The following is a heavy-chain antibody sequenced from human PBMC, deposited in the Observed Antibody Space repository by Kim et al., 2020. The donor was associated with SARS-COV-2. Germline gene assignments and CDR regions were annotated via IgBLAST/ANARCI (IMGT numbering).Heavy chain of an antibody. V-gene: IGHV1-69*13. CDR2: IIPIFGTA. CDR1: GGTFSSYA. Sequence: SVKVSCKASGGTFSSYAISWVRQAPGQGLEWMGGIIPIFGTANYAQKFQGRVTITADESTSTAYMELSSLRSEDTAVYYCARDAALESRRGANWFDPWGQGTLVTVSS. CDR3: ARDAALESRRGANWFDP. J-gene: IGHJ5*02. D-gene: IGHD3-3*01.